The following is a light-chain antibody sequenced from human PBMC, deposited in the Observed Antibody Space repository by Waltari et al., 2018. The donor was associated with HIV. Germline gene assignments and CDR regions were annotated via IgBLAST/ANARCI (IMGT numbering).Light chain of an antibody. V-gene: IGLV7-46*01. CDR3: LLSYSGARPVV. CDR1: TGAVTSGHY. J-gene: IGLJ2*01. CDR2: DTS. Sequence: QAVVTQAPSLTVSPGGTVTLTCGSSTGAVTSGHYPYWFQQKPGKAPRTLIYDTSNKHAGTPARFSGSLLGGKAALTLSGAQPEDEAEYYCLLSYSGARPVVFGGGTKLTVL.